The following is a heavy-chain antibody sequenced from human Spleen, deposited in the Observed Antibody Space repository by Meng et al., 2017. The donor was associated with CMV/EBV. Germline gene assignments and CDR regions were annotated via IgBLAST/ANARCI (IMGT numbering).Heavy chain of an antibody. CDR2: VSGSSNYI. Sequence: GESLKISCAASGFTFSSYNMNWVRQAPGKGLEWVSFVSGSSNYIYYADSVKGRFTISRDNAKNSLYLQMNSLRAEDTALYYCAKATCSSTSCPPYFDYWGQGTLVTVSS. J-gene: IGHJ4*02. D-gene: IGHD2-2*01. V-gene: IGHV3-21*04. CDR1: GFTFSSYN. CDR3: AKATCSSTSCPPYFDY.